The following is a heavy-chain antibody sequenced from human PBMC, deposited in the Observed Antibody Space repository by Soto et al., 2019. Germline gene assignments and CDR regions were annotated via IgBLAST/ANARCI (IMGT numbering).Heavy chain of an antibody. CDR3: ARGTYMGPRPDDYYGMDV. J-gene: IGHJ6*02. D-gene: IGHD6-6*01. V-gene: IGHV4-34*01. CDR1: GGSFSGYY. Sequence: KTSETLSLTCAVSGGSFSGYYWTWIRQSPGKGLEWIGEIDHGGSTNSNPSLKSRVTISVDTSKNQFPLKMTSVTAADTSVYYCARGTYMGPRPDDYYGMDVWGQGTTVTV. CDR2: IDHGGST.